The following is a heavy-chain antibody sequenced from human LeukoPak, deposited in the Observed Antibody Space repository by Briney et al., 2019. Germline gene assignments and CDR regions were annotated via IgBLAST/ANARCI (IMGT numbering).Heavy chain of an antibody. J-gene: IGHJ4*01. V-gene: IGHV3-7*01. CDR2: IKQDGSEK. CDR3: ARRKTGTAASPLYYFDY. CDR1: GLRFSTSW. Sequence: PGGSLRLSCAVSGLRFSTSWMSWVRQAPGKGLEWVANIKQDGSEKYYVDSVKGRFIVSRDNARNSLFLQMNNLRAEDTAVYYCARRKTGTAASPLYYFDYWGQGTLVTVSS. D-gene: IGHD1-7*01.